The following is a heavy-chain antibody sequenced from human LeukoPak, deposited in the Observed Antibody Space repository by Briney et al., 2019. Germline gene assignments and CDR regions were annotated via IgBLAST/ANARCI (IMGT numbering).Heavy chain of an antibody. Sequence: GASVKVSCKASGGTFSSYAISWVRQAPGQGLEWMGGIIPIFGTANYAQKFQGRVTITADESTSTAYMELSSLRSEDTAVYYCATGAMPKGFDYWGQGTLVTVSS. D-gene: IGHD2-2*01. V-gene: IGHV1-69*13. CDR3: ATGAMPKGFDY. CDR1: GGTFSSYA. CDR2: IIPIFGTA. J-gene: IGHJ4*02.